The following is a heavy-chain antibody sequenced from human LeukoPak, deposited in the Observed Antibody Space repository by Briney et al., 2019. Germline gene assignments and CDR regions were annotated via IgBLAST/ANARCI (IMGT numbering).Heavy chain of an antibody. D-gene: IGHD2/OR15-2a*01. J-gene: IGHJ5*02. CDR3: PRDLGQYYHPSPNWFAP. V-gene: IGHV3-74*01. Sequence: GRSLRLSCAASGFTFSNYWMRWVRQAPGKGLVWVSRINSDGSNTSDADSVKGRFTSSRDNAKNTLHLQLNSLRAADTAVYYCPRDLGQYYHPSPNWFAPWGQGTLATVPS. CDR1: GFTFSNYW. CDR2: INSDGSNT.